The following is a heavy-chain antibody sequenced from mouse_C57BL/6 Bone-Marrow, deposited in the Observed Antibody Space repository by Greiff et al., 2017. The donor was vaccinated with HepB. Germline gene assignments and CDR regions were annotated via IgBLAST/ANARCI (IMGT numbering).Heavy chain of an antibody. CDR3: ARDLSVVATSYWYFDV. J-gene: IGHJ1*03. CDR1: GYSITSGYY. D-gene: IGHD1-1*01. Sequence: DVQLQESGPGLVKPSQSLSLTCSVTGYSITSGYYWNWIRQFPGNKLEWMGYISYDGSNNYNPSLKNRISITRDTSKNQFFLKLNSVTTEDTATYYCARDLSVVATSYWYFDVWGTGTTVTVSS. V-gene: IGHV3-6*01. CDR2: ISYDGSN.